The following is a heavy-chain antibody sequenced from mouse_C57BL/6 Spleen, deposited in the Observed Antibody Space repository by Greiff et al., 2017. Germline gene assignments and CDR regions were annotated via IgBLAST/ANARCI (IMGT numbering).Heavy chain of an antibody. CDR2: IHPNSGST. V-gene: IGHV1-64*01. J-gene: IGHJ1*03. CDR1: GYTFTSYW. D-gene: IGHD1-1*01. Sequence: VQLQQSGAELVKPGASVKLSCKASGYTFTSYWMHWVKQRPGQGLEWIGMIHPNSGSTNYNEKFKSKATLTVDKSASTAYMQLSSLTSEVSAVYYCANSSITRKGYFDVWGTGTTVTVSS. CDR3: ANSSITRKGYFDV.